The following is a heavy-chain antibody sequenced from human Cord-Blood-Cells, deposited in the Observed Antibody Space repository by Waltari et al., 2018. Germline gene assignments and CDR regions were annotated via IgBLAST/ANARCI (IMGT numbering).Heavy chain of an antibody. J-gene: IGHJ5*02. CDR3: AMGYCSGGSCYWFDP. D-gene: IGHD2-15*01. CDR2: IIPIFGTA. Sequence: QVQLVQSGAEVKKPGSSVKVSCKASGGPFSSSAISWVSQAPGQGLEWMGGIIPIFGTANYAQKFQGRVTITADESTSTAYMELSSLRSEDTAVYYCAMGYCSGGSCYWFDPWGQGTLVTVSS. CDR1: GGPFSSSA. V-gene: IGHV1-69*01.